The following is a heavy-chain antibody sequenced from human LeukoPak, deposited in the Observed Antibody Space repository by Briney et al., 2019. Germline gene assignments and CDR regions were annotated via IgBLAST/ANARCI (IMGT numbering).Heavy chain of an antibody. CDR2: IYYSGST. J-gene: IGHJ4*02. D-gene: IGHD3-10*01. CDR1: GGSISSSSYY. V-gene: IGHV4-39*07. Sequence: SETLSLTCTVSGGSISSSSYYWGWIRQPPGKGLEWIGSIYYSGSTYYNPSLKSRVTISVDTSKNQFSLKLSSVTAADTAVYYCARGFGEIYWGRGALVIVSS. CDR3: ARGFGEIY.